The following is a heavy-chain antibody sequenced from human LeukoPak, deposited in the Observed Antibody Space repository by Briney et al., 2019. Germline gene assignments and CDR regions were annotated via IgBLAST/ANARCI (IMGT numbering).Heavy chain of an antibody. J-gene: IGHJ4*02. CDR3: ARHSMYDSGRYSFDN. V-gene: IGHV4-39*01. CDR1: GGSISSGSYY. Sequence: ESGPGLVKPSETLSLTCTASGGSISSGSYYWGWIRQPPGKGLEWLGTVFYSGTTYYNPSLKSRVTISVDTSKNQFSLKLNSVTAADTAVYYCARHSMYDSGRYSFDNWGQGTLVTVSS. CDR2: VFYSGTT. D-gene: IGHD3-10*01.